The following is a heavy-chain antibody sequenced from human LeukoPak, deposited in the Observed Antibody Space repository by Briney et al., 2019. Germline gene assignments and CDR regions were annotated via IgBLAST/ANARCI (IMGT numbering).Heavy chain of an antibody. J-gene: IGHJ4*02. CDR3: AREYYYGSGSYGY. CDR2: ISYDGSNK. CDR1: GFTFSSYA. Sequence: GGSLRLSCAASGFTFSSYAMHWVRQAPGKGLEWVAVISYDGSNKYYADSVKGRFTISRDNSKNTLYLQMNSLRAEDTAVYYCAREYYYGSGSYGYWGQGTLVTVSS. D-gene: IGHD3-10*01. V-gene: IGHV3-30-3*01.